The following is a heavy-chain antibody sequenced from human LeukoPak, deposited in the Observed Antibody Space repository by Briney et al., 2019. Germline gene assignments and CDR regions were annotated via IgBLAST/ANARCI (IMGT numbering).Heavy chain of an antibody. D-gene: IGHD2-2*02. J-gene: IGHJ5*02. CDR2: FSYSGST. V-gene: IGHV4-39*01. Sequence: PSETPSLTCTVSGGSTNSPPDYWGWIRQPPGKDLEWIGSFSYSGSTYYTPSLKSRVTISVDTSKNQFSLRLTSVTAADTAVYYCARRPSRQWDVVVPAAIRGRWFDPWGQGTLVTVSS. CDR3: ARRPSRQWDVVVPAAIRGRWFDP. CDR1: GGSTNSPPDY.